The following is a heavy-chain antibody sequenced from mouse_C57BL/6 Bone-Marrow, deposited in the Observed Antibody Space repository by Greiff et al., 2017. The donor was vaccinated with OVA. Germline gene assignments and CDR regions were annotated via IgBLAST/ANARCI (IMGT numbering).Heavy chain of an antibody. J-gene: IGHJ4*01. Sequence: EVQLVESGGDLVKPGGSLKLSCAASGFTFSSSGMSWVRQTPDKRLEWVATISSGGSYTYYPDSVKGRFTISRDNAKNTLYLQMSSLKSEDTAMYYCARLTGTSYYAMDYWGQGTSVTVSS. CDR1: GFTFSSSG. V-gene: IGHV5-6*01. D-gene: IGHD4-1*01. CDR2: ISSGGSYT. CDR3: ARLTGTSYYAMDY.